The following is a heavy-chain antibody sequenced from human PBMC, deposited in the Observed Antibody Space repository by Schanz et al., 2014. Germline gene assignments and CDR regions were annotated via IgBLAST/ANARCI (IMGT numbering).Heavy chain of an antibody. V-gene: IGHV4-61*02. CDR3: ARDTTWRLDL. CDR2: VFPNGIT. Sequence: QVQLQESGPGLVKPSQTLSLTCTVSGDSISSGGYYWNWIRQPAGKALEWVGRVFPNGITNYNPSLKSRVPISLATSKNQFSLTLTSLTAADTAVYYCARDTTWRLDLWGRGTLVTVSS. CDR1: GDSISSGGYY. J-gene: IGHJ2*01. D-gene: IGHD1-1*01.